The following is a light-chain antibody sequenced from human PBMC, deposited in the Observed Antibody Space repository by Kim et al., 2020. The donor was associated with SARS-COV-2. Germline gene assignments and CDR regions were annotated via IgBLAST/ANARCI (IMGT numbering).Light chain of an antibody. CDR2: LVS. Sequence: ASVGDRVTITCRASQGVSNYLAWYQQKPGKAPKLLIYLVSSLESGVPSRYSGGGSGTDFTLTINDLQPEDFATYYCQQSNSFPITFGQGTRLEIK. CDR1: QGVSNY. J-gene: IGKJ5*01. CDR3: QQSNSFPIT. V-gene: IGKV1-12*01.